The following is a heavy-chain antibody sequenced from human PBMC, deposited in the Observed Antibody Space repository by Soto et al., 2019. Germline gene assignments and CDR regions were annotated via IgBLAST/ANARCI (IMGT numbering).Heavy chain of an antibody. CDR2: VWYDGSNK. CDR3: ARDADYSGNSAAFDI. J-gene: IGHJ3*02. D-gene: IGHD4-4*01. CDR1: GFTFSTYG. V-gene: IGHV3-33*01. Sequence: QVQLVESGGGVVQPGRSLRLSCAASGFTFSTYGMHWVRQAPGKGLEWVAVVWYDGSNKNYADSVKGRFTISRDSSKNTLYLQMNSLRAEDTAVYYCARDADYSGNSAAFDIWGQGTMVTVSS.